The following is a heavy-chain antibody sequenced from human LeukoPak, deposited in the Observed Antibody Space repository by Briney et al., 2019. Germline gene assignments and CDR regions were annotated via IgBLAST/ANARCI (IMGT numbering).Heavy chain of an antibody. J-gene: IGHJ4*02. CDR3: ARSPIYCSSTSCPIDY. V-gene: IGHV1-2*02. CDR1: GYTFTGYY. D-gene: IGHD2-2*01. Sequence: ASVKVSCKASGYTFTGYYMHWVRQAPGQGLEWMGWINPNSGGTNYAQKFQGRVTMTRDTSISTAYMELSRLRSDDTAVYYCARSPIYCSSTSCPIDYWGQGTLVTVSS. CDR2: INPNSGGT.